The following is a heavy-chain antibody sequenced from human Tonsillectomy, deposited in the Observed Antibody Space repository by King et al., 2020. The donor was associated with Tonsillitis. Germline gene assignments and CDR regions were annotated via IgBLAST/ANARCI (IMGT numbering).Heavy chain of an antibody. J-gene: IGHJ4*02. CDR2: ISYDGDNK. V-gene: IGHV3-30*03. CDR3: ARGLRYFDWLLEDY. D-gene: IGHD3-9*01. Sequence: VQLVESGGGVVQPGRSLRLSCAASGFTLSGYGMHWVRQAPGKGLEWVAAISYDGDNKYCADSVKGRFTISRDNSKNTLYLQMNSLRSEDTAVYYCARGLRYFDWLLEDYWVQGTLVTVSS. CDR1: GFTLSGYG.